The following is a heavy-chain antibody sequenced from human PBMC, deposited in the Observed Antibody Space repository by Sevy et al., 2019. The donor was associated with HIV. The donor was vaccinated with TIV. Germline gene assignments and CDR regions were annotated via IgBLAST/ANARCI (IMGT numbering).Heavy chain of an antibody. V-gene: IGHV3-23*01. CDR2: ISGSGGST. CDR1: GFTFSSYA. CDR3: ATVVYGDYERGAFDI. D-gene: IGHD4-17*01. Sequence: GGSLRLSCAASGFTFSSYAMSWVRQAPGKGLEWVSAISGSGGSTYYADSVKGRFTISRDNSKNTLYLQRNSLRAEDTAVYYCATVVYGDYERGAFDIWGQGTMVTVSS. J-gene: IGHJ3*02.